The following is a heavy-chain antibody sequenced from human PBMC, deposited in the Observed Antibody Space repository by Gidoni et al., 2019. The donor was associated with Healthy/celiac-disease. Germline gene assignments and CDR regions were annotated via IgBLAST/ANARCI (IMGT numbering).Heavy chain of an antibody. CDR3: ASCGGDCYPLYYYYGMDV. Sequence: QVQLVQSGAEVKKPGASVKVSCKASGYTFTGYYMHWVRKAPGQGLEWMGRINPNSGGTNYAQKFQGRVTMTRDTSISTAYMELSRLRSDDTAVYYCASCGGDCYPLYYYYGMDVWGQGTTVTVSS. J-gene: IGHJ6*02. V-gene: IGHV1-2*06. CDR1: GYTFTGYY. D-gene: IGHD2-21*02. CDR2: INPNSGGT.